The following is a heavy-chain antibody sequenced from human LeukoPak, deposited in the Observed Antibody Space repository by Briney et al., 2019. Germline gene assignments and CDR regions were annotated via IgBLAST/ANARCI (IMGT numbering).Heavy chain of an antibody. CDR2: INGDGSST. Sequence: GGSLRLSCAAFGFTFSSCWMHWVRQAPGKGLVWVSRINGDGSSTTYADSVKGRFTISRDNSKNTLYLQMNSLRAEDTAVYYCARPAKYYYDSSGYPLGAFDIWGQGTMVTVSS. CDR1: GFTFSSCW. D-gene: IGHD3-22*01. J-gene: IGHJ3*02. V-gene: IGHV3-74*03. CDR3: ARPAKYYYDSSGYPLGAFDI.